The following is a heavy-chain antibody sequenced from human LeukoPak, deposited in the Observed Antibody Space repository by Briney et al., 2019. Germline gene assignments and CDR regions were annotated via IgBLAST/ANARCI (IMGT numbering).Heavy chain of an antibody. D-gene: IGHD2-2*01. J-gene: IGHJ5*02. CDR3: ARAGRYCSNTSCFDWFDP. Sequence: SETLSLTCAVSGGSISSGSYYWSWIRQPAGKGLEWIGRIYASGSTNYNPSLKSRVTISVDTSKNQFSLKLSSVTAADTAVYYCARAGRYCSNTSCFDWFDPWGQGTLVTVSS. CDR1: GGSISSGSYY. CDR2: IYASGST. V-gene: IGHV4-61*02.